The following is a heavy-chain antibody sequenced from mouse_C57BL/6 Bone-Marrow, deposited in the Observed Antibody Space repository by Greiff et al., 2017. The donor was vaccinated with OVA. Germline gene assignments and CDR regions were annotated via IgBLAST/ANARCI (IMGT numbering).Heavy chain of an antibody. CDR1: GYTFTSYW. J-gene: IGHJ2*01. CDR3: ARLLGDY. D-gene: IGHD1-1*01. Sequence: QVHVKQSGTELVKPGASVKLSCKASGYTFTSYWMHWVKQRPGQGLEWIGDINPSNGGTNYNEKFKSKATLTVDKSSSTAYMHLSSLTSDDSAVYYCARLLGDYWGQGTTLTVSS. CDR2: INPSNGGT. V-gene: IGHV1-53*01.